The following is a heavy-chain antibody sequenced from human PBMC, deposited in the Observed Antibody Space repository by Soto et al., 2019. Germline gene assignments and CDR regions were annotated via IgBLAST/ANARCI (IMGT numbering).Heavy chain of an antibody. CDR3: ARGIGSTGYFYYYYGMDV. CDR2: IYHSGST. Sequence: SETLSLTCAVSGGSISSSNWWSWVRQPPGKGLEWIGEIYHSGSTNYNPSLKSRVTISVDKSKNQFSLKLSSVTAADTAVYYCARGIGSTGYFYYYYGMDVWGQGTTVTVSS. V-gene: IGHV4-4*02. CDR1: GGSISSSNW. D-gene: IGHD3-9*01. J-gene: IGHJ6*02.